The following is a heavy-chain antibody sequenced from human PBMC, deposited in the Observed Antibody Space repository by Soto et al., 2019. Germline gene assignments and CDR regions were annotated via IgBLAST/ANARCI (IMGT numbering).Heavy chain of an antibody. D-gene: IGHD2-15*01. Sequence: GGSLRLSCAASGFTFSNAWMSWVRQAPGKGLEWVGRIKSKTDGGTTDYAAPVKGRFTISRDDSKSTLYLQMNSLKTEDTAVYYCTTDLTVVVVAATPVIIDYWGQGTLVTVSS. CDR2: IKSKTDGGTT. V-gene: IGHV3-15*01. CDR1: GFTFSNAW. CDR3: TTDLTVVVVAATPVIIDY. J-gene: IGHJ4*02.